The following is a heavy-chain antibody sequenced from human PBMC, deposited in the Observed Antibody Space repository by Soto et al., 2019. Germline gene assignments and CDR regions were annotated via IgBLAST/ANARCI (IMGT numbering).Heavy chain of an antibody. Sequence: GSLRLSCSTSGFTFSTYAMNWVRQAPGKGLEWVSALSGSGGTTYYADSVRGRFTISRDNSKNTLFLQMSSLRAEDTALYYCAKQRAGYGSGSDTFYFDFWGQGTLVTVSS. CDR1: GFTFSTYA. V-gene: IGHV3-23*01. D-gene: IGHD3-10*01. J-gene: IGHJ4*02. CDR2: LSGSGGTT. CDR3: AKQRAGYGSGSDTFYFDF.